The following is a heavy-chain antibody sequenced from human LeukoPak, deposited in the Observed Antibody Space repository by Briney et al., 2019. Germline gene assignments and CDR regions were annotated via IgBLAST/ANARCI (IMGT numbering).Heavy chain of an antibody. CDR1: GGSISSSSYY. D-gene: IGHD3-3*01. CDR3: AGITIFGVVLIDY. CDR2: IYYSGST. J-gene: IGHJ4*02. Sequence: SETLSLTCTVSGGSISSSSYYWGWIRQPPGKGLEWIGSIYYSGSTYYNPSLKSRVTISVDTSKNQFSLKLSSVTAADTAVYYCAGITIFGVVLIDYWGQGTLVTVSS. V-gene: IGHV4-39*01.